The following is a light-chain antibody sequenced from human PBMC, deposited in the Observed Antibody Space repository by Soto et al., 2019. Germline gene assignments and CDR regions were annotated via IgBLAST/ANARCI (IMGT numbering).Light chain of an antibody. J-gene: IGLJ2*01. Sequence: QSALTQPASVSGSPGQSITISCTGTSSDVGGYNYVSWYQQHPGKAPKLLIYEVSNRPSGVSNRFTASKSGNTASLTISGLQAEDEADYYCNSYTSSTTLFFGGGTQLTVL. CDR3: NSYTSSTTLF. V-gene: IGLV2-14*01. CDR2: EVS. CDR1: SSDVGGYNY.